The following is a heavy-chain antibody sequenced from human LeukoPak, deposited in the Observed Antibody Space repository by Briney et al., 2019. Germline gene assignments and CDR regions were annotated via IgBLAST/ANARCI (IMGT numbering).Heavy chain of an antibody. D-gene: IGHD5-24*01. CDR1: GFTFSSYS. J-gene: IGHJ6*03. V-gene: IGHV3-48*01. CDR3: ARVGRMATITLDGYYYYYYMDV. Sequence: PGGSLRLSCAASGFTFSSYSMNWVRQAPGKGLEWVSYISSSSSTIYYADSVKGRFTISRDNAKNSLYLQMNSLRAEDTAVYYCARVGRMATITLDGYYYYYYMDVWGKGTTVTVSS. CDR2: ISSSSSTI.